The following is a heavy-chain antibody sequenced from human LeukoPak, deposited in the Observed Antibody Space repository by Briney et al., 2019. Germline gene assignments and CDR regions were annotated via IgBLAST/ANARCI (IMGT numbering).Heavy chain of an antibody. CDR1: GYSFTTYW. D-gene: IGHD2-2*02. CDR3: ARGSGCSSTSCYTWFDN. V-gene: IGHV5-51*01. J-gene: IGHJ5*02. CDR2: IYPSDSDT. Sequence: PGGSLRLSCEGSGYSFTTYWIGWVRQMPGKGLEWMGIIYPSDSDTRYSPSFQGQVTISADKSINTAYLQWSSLKASDSAMYYCARGSGCSSTSCYTWFDNWGQGTLVTVSS.